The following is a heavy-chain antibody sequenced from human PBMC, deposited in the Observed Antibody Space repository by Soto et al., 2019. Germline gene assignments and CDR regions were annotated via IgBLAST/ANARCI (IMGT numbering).Heavy chain of an antibody. CDR1: GFTFSSYA. CDR2: ISGSGGST. V-gene: IGHV3-23*01. D-gene: IGHD6-13*01. Sequence: GGSLRLSCAASGFTFSSYAMSWVRQAPGKGLEWVSAISGSGGSTYYADSVKGRFTISRDNSKNTLYLQRNSLRAEDTAVYYCAKVGGYSSTWFRAYFDYWGQGTLVTVSS. J-gene: IGHJ4*02. CDR3: AKVGGYSSTWFRAYFDY.